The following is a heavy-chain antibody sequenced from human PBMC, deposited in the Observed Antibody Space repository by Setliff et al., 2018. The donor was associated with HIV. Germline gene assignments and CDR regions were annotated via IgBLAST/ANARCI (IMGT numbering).Heavy chain of an antibody. CDR3: ARGRDASTWYLSHFYSYYYLDV. D-gene: IGHD6-13*01. Sequence: SETLSLTCTVSGGPLSGYFWTWIRQTPDKGLEWIGDINHSGTTNYNLSLKSRTTLSLDTSKNQLSLKLTSVVAADTGLYFCARGRDASTWYLSHFYSYYYLDVWGNGTTVTSP. CDR1: GGPLSGYF. CDR2: INHSGTT. J-gene: IGHJ6*03. V-gene: IGHV4-34*01.